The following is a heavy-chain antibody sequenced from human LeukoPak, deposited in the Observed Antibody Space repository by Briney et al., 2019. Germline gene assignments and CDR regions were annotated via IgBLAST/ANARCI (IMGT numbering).Heavy chain of an antibody. CDR1: GGSISSYY. J-gene: IGHJ5*02. Sequence: SETLSLTCTVSGGSISSYYWSWIRQPPGKGLEWIGYIYDSGTINYNPSLKSRVTISVDTSKNQFSLKLSSVTAADSAVYYCARDRGRYYDLGSYNWFDPWGQGTLVTVSS. V-gene: IGHV4-59*01. D-gene: IGHD3-10*01. CDR2: IYDSGTI. CDR3: ARDRGRYYDLGSYNWFDP.